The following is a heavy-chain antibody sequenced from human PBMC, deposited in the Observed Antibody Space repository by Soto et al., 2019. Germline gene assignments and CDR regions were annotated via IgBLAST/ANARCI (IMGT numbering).Heavy chain of an antibody. CDR3: ARGDPSTAMSYYYYYGMDV. Sequence: KPSETLSLTCAVSGGSISSSNWWGWVRQPPGKGLEWIGEIYHSGSTNYNPSFKSRVTISVDKSKNQFSLKLSSVTAADTAVYYCARGDPSTAMSYYYYYGMDVWGQGTTVTVSS. J-gene: IGHJ6*02. D-gene: IGHD5-18*01. CDR1: GGSISSSNW. V-gene: IGHV4-4*02. CDR2: IYHSGST.